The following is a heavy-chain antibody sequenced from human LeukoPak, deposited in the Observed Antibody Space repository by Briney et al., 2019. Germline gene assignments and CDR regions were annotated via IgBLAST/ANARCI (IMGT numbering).Heavy chain of an antibody. Sequence: SVKVSCKASGGTFSSYAISWVRQAPGQGLEWMGRITPIIDTTIYAQKFQGRLTITADKFTSTIYMELSSLRSDDTAVYYCARVNLRGSQYNWFDPRGQGTLVTVSS. CDR3: ARVNLRGSQYNWFDP. CDR2: ITPIIDTT. D-gene: IGHD1-26*01. V-gene: IGHV1-69*04. CDR1: GGTFSSYA. J-gene: IGHJ5*02.